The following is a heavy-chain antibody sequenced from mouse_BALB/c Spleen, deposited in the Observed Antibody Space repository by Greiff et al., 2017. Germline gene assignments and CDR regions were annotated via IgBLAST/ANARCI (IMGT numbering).Heavy chain of an antibody. CDR1: GFTFSSYT. D-gene: IGHD2-4*01. Sequence: EVQGVESGGGLVQPGGSLKLSCAASGFTFSSYTMSWVRQTPEKRLEWVAYISNGGGSTYYPDTVKGRFTISRDNAKNTLYLQMSSLKSEDTAMYYCARHRRTTMTYAMDYWGQGTSVTVSS. CDR3: ARHRRTTMTYAMDY. V-gene: IGHV5-12-2*01. J-gene: IGHJ4*01. CDR2: ISNGGGST.